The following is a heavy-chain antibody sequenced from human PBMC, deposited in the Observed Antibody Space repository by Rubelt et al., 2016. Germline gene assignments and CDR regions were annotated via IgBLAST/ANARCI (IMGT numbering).Heavy chain of an antibody. D-gene: IGHD3-22*01. CDR3: AGVRLLDDSSGGDAFDI. J-gene: IGHJ3*02. V-gene: IGHV1-69*04. CDR2: IIPILGIA. CDR1: GGTFSSYA. Sequence: QVQLVQSGAEVKKPGSSVKVSCKASGGTFSSYAISWVRQAPGQGLEWMGRIIPILGIANYAQKFQGRVTITADKSTSTAYMELSSLGSEDTAVYYCAGVRLLDDSSGGDAFDIWGQGTMVTVSS.